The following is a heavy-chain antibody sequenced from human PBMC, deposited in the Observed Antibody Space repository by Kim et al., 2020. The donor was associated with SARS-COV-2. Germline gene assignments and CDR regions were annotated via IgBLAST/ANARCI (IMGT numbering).Heavy chain of an antibody. V-gene: IGHV3-13*01. D-gene: IGHD6-13*01. CDR3: ARGYSSSWYWAFDI. J-gene: IGHJ3*02. Sequence: YQGSVKGRFTISRENAKNSLYLQRNSLRAGDTAVYYCARGYSSSWYWAFDIWGQGTMVTVSS.